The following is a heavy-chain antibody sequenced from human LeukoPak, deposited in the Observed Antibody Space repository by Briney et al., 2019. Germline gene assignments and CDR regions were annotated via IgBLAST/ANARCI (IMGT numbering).Heavy chain of an antibody. CDR3: AKDLFFGYCSSTSCSPGDP. V-gene: IGHV3-53*01. D-gene: IGHD2-2*01. J-gene: IGHJ5*02. CDR1: GFSVSTYF. Sequence: PGGSLRLSCAASGFSVSTYFMTWVRQAPGKGLEWVSVIHNGGNTYYADSVRGRFTISRVNSKNTLLLQMNSLRAEDTAVYYCAKDLFFGYCSSTSCSPGDPWGQGTLVTVSS. CDR2: IHNGGNT.